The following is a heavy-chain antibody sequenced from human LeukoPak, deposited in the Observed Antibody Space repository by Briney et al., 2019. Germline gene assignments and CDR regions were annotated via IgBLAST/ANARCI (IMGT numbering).Heavy chain of an antibody. Sequence: GGSLRLSCAASGFTFSDYYMSWIRQAPGRGLEWVSYISSSGTTIYYADSVMGQFTISRDNAKNSLYLQLNSLRAEDTAVYYCARGGYYGSGNFDYWGQGTLVTVSS. CDR2: ISSSGTTI. CDR1: GFTFSDYY. D-gene: IGHD3-10*01. J-gene: IGHJ4*02. V-gene: IGHV3-11*01. CDR3: ARGGYYGSGNFDY.